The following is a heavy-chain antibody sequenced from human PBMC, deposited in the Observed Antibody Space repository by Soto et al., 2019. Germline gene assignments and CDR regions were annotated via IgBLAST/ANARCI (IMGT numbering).Heavy chain of an antibody. J-gene: IGHJ4*02. Sequence: SETLSLTCAVYGGSFSGYCWSWIRQPPGKGLEWIGEINHSGSTNYNPSLKSRVTISVDTSKNQFSLKLSSVTAADTAVYYCARAVNDYEDIWGSYRSSSYFDDWGQGTLITVSS. CDR3: ARAVNDYEDIWGSYRSSSYFDD. CDR1: GGSFSGYC. V-gene: IGHV4-34*01. D-gene: IGHD3-16*02. CDR2: INHSGST.